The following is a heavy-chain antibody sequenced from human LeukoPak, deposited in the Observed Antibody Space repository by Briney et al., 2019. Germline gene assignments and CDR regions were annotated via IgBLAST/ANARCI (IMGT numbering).Heavy chain of an antibody. CDR1: GGSISSYY. CDR3: ARRIRRGCYYCFDY. D-gene: IGHD3-22*01. CDR2: IYYSGST. V-gene: IGHV4-59*08. Sequence: SETLSLTCTVSGGSISSYYWSWIRQPPGKGLEWIGYIYYSGSTNYNPSLKSRVTISVDTSKNQFSLKLSSVTAADTAVYYCARRIRRGCYYCFDYWGQGTLVTVFS. J-gene: IGHJ4*02.